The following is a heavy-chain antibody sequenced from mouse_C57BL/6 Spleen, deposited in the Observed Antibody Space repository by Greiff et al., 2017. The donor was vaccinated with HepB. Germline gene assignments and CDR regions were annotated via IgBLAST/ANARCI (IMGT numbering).Heavy chain of an antibody. CDR2: INPSSGYT. CDR3: ARTTVVSYWYFDV. V-gene: IGHV1-7*01. J-gene: IGHJ1*03. CDR1: GYTFTSYW. D-gene: IGHD1-1*01. Sequence: VQLQQSGAELAKPGASVKLSCKASGYTFTSYWMHWVKQRPGQGLEWIGYINPSSGYTKYNQKFKDKATLTADKSSSIAYMQLSSLTYEDSAVYYCARTTVVSYWYFDVWGTGTTVTVSS.